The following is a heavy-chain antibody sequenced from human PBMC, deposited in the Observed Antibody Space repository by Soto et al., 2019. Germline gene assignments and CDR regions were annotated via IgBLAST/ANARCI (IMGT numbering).Heavy chain of an antibody. J-gene: IGHJ4*02. CDR2: VYYRGRS. CDR3: VSQRTTVPTQAYFDY. Sequence: SETLSLTCTVSGGSVTNSSYYWVWIRHSPGKGLEWIGSVYYRGRSYSKSSVKSRVTISVDTSKNRFSLSLNSVTASDTAVYFCVSQRTTVPTQAYFDYWGPGALVTVSS. V-gene: IGHV4-39*01. D-gene: IGHD4-17*01. CDR1: GGSVTNSSYY.